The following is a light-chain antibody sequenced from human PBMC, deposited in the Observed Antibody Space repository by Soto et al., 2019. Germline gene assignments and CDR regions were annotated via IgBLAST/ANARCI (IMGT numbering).Light chain of an antibody. J-gene: IGKJ1*01. Sequence: VGLTQSPGTPSLSPGERGALSCRASQSVSSNYVAWYQQKPGQAPRLLISGASNRATGTPDRFRGSGSGTDFTLTITRLEPEDFAVYYCHQYGSAPWTFGQGTKVDIK. CDR1: QSVSSNY. CDR3: HQYGSAPWT. CDR2: GAS. V-gene: IGKV3-20*01.